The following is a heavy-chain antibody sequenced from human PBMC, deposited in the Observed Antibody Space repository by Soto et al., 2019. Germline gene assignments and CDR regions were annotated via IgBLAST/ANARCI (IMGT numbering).Heavy chain of an antibody. Sequence: GASVKVSCKASGYTFTSYAMHWVRQAPGQRLEWMGWINAGNGNTKYSQKFQGRVTITRDTSASTAYMELSSLRSEDTAVYYCANSDWGLNAFDIWGQGTMVTVSS. D-gene: IGHD7-27*01. J-gene: IGHJ3*02. V-gene: IGHV1-3*01. CDR2: INAGNGNT. CDR1: GYTFTSYA. CDR3: ANSDWGLNAFDI.